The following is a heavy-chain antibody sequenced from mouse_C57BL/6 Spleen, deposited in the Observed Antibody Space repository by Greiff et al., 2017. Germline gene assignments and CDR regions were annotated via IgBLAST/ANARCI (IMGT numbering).Heavy chain of an antibody. V-gene: IGHV1-76*01. CDR3: ARVPSNYGLYAMDY. CDR2: IYPGSGNT. CDR1: GYTFTDSY. J-gene: IGHJ4*01. D-gene: IGHD1-1*02. Sequence: QVQLQQSGAELVRPGASVKLSCKASGYTFTDSYINWVKQRPGQGLEWIARIYPGSGNTYYNEKFKGKATLTAEKSSSTAYMQLSSLTSEDSAVYFCARVPSNYGLYAMDYWGQGTSVTVSS.